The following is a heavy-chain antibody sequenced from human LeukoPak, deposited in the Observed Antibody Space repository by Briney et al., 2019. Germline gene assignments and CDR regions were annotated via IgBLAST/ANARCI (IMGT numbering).Heavy chain of an antibody. Sequence: SETLSLTRTVSGGSISSGGYYWSWIRQHPGKGLEWIGYIYYSGSTYYNPSLKSRVTISVDTSKNQFSLKLSSVTAADTAVYYCAVGKSYYFDYWGQGTLVTVSS. J-gene: IGHJ4*02. V-gene: IGHV4-31*03. D-gene: IGHD7-27*01. CDR3: AVGKSYYFDY. CDR2: IYYSGST. CDR1: GGSISSGGYY.